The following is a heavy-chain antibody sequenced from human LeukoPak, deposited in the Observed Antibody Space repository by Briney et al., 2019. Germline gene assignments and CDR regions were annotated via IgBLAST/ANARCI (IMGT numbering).Heavy chain of an antibody. CDR2: INHSGST. CDR1: GGSFSGYY. Sequence: SETLSLTCAVYGGSFSGYYWSRIRQPPGKGLEWIGEINHSGSTNYNPSLKSRVTISVDTSENQFSLKLSSVTAADTAVYYCARSHPPYYYYGMDVWGQGTTVTVSS. CDR3: ARSHPPYYYYGMDV. J-gene: IGHJ6*02. V-gene: IGHV4-34*01.